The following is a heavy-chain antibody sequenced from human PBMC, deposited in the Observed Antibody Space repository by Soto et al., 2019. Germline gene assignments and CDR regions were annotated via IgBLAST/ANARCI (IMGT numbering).Heavy chain of an antibody. Sequence: GGSLRISCAASGFTFSGLSMNWVRQAPGKGLEWVSSVTSSPSSMFYADSVKGRFTISRDDAKDSLFLQMNSLRADDTAVYYCAREADFASSGYVLDYWGLGTLVTVSS. J-gene: IGHJ4*02. V-gene: IGHV3-21*01. CDR3: AREADFASSGYVLDY. D-gene: IGHD3-22*01. CDR1: GFTFSGLS. CDR2: VTSSPSSM.